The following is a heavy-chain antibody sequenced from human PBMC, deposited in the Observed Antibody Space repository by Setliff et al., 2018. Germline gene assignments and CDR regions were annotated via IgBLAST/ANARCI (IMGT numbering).Heavy chain of an antibody. Sequence: ASVKVSCKASGYTFTDYIINWVRQAPGQGLEWVGWISPHTGKTYFAQKLQGRVTMTTDTSTTTAYMELRSLRSDDTAVYYCARERIYDGLNYNGMDVWGQGTTVTVSS. J-gene: IGHJ6*01. D-gene: IGHD3-3*01. CDR2: ISPHTGKT. CDR3: ARERIYDGLNYNGMDV. CDR1: GYTFTDYI. V-gene: IGHV1-18*01.